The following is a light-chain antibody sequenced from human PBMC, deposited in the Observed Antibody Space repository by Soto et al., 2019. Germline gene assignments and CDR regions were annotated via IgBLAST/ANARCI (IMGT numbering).Light chain of an antibody. CDR1: GSSIGTNT. V-gene: IGLV1-44*01. J-gene: IGLJ2*01. Sequence: QSVLNQPPSASGTPGQRVTISCSGSGSSIGTNTVNWYRQLPGTAPKLLIYGNNQRPSGVPDRFSGSKSGTSASLAISGLQSEDEAEYYCAAWDGSLNNVLFGGGTQLTVL. CDR2: GNN. CDR3: AAWDGSLNNVL.